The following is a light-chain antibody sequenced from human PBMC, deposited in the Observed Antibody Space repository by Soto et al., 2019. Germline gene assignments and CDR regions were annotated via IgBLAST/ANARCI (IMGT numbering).Light chain of an antibody. CDR1: SSDVGGYNY. V-gene: IGLV2-11*01. CDR2: DVS. CDR3: SSYAGRGTVV. J-gene: IGLJ2*01. Sequence: QSVLTQPRSVSGSPGQSVTISCTGTSSDVGGYNYVSWYQQHPGKAPKLMIYDVSNRPSGVSNRFSGSKSGNTASLTISGLQAEDEADYHCSSYAGRGTVVFGGGTKLTVL.